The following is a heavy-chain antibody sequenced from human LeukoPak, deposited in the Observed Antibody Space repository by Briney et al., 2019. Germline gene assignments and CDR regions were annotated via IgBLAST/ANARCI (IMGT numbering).Heavy chain of an antibody. CDR2: IYTSGNT. CDR3: ARRGAGPSQRYFDL. J-gene: IGHJ2*01. CDR1: SGSISSYY. Sequence: SETLSLTCTVSSGSISSYYWSWIRQPAGKGLEWIGRIYTSGNTNYNPSLKSRVTMSVDTSKNQFSLKLSSVTAADTAVYYCARRGAGPSQRYFDLWGRGTLVTVSS. D-gene: IGHD4-17*01. V-gene: IGHV4-4*07.